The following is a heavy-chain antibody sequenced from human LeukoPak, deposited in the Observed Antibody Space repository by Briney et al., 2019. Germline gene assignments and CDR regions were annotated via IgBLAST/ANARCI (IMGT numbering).Heavy chain of an antibody. Sequence: ASVKVSCKASGYTFTGYYIHWVRQAPGQGLDWMGWINPNSGDTKYAQKFQGRVTMTRDTSISTVYMELSSLSSDDTAVYYCARVGCGGGDCYYLFDYWGQGTLVTVAS. V-gene: IGHV1-2*02. CDR1: GYTFTGYY. CDR2: INPNSGDT. D-gene: IGHD2-21*02. CDR3: ARVGCGGGDCYYLFDY. J-gene: IGHJ4*02.